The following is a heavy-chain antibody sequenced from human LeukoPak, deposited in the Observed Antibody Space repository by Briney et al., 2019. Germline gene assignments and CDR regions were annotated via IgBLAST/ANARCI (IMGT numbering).Heavy chain of an antibody. CDR2: ISSRSSYI. V-gene: IGHV3-21*01. Sequence: KPGGSLRLSCAGSGFTFSRHNINWFRQAPGKGLERVSSISSRSSYIFYADSVKGRFTISRDNAKNSLYLQMNSLGAEDTAVYYCARDAQWLVPEGYYYYMDVWGKGTTVTVSS. D-gene: IGHD6-19*01. J-gene: IGHJ6*03. CDR3: ARDAQWLVPEGYYYYMDV. CDR1: GFTFSRHN.